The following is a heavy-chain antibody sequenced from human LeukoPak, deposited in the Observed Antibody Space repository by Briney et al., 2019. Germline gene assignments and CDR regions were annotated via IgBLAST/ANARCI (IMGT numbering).Heavy chain of an antibody. CDR2: IRYDGSNK. Sequence: GGSLRLSCAASGFTFSSYGMHWVRQAPGKGLEWVAFIRYDGSNKYYADSVKGRFTISRDNSMNTLYLQMNSLRAEDTAVYYCAKAGRGVVTAISLTYYYYMDVWGKGTTVTISS. CDR1: GFTFSSYG. D-gene: IGHD2-21*02. CDR3: AKAGRGVVTAISLTYYYYMDV. J-gene: IGHJ6*03. V-gene: IGHV3-30*02.